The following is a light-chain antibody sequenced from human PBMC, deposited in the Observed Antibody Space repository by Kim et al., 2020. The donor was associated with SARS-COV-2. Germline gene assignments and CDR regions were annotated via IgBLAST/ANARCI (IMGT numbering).Light chain of an antibody. CDR2: EDN. Sequence: NFMLTQPHSVSESPGKTVTISCTRSSGNIASNYVQWYQQRPGSAPTTVIYEDNQRPSGVSDRFSGSIDSSSNSASLTISGLQTEDEADYYCQSYDSSNWVFGGGTKVTVL. CDR3: QSYDSSNWV. CDR1: SGNIASNY. J-gene: IGLJ3*02. V-gene: IGLV6-57*04.